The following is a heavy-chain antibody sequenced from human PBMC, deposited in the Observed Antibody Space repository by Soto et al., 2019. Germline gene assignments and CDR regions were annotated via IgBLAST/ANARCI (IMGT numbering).Heavy chain of an antibody. CDR2: IIPIFGTA. CDR3: ASPSDYYGSGRVYYYYGMDV. Sequence: SVKVSCKASGGTFSSYAISWVRQAPGQGLEWMGGIIPIFGTANYAQKFQGRVTITADESTSTAYMELSSLRSEDTAVYYCASPSDYYGSGRVYYYYGMDVWGQGTTVTVSS. D-gene: IGHD3-10*01. CDR1: GGTFSSYA. V-gene: IGHV1-69*13. J-gene: IGHJ6*02.